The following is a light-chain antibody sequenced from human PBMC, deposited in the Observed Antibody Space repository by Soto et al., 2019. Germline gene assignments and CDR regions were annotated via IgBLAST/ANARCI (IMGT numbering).Light chain of an antibody. CDR1: SSDVGGYND. CDR3: SSYTSSSTYV. V-gene: IGLV2-14*01. Sequence: QSALTQPASVSGSPGQSITISCTGTSSDVGGYNDVSWYQQHPGKAPKLMIYDVSNRPSGVSNRFSGSKSGNTASLNISGLQAEDVADYYCSSYTSSSTYVFGTGTKLTVL. CDR2: DVS. J-gene: IGLJ1*01.